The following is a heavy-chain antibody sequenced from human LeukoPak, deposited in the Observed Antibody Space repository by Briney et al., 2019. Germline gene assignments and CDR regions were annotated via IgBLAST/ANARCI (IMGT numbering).Heavy chain of an antibody. CDR3: ARSRRARHCPDFEY. V-gene: IGHV3-11*04. CDR2: ISSSGSTI. CDR1: GFTFSDYY. Sequence: GRSLRLSCAASGFTFSDYYMSWIRQAPGKGLEWVSYISSSGSTIYYADSVKGRFTISRDNAENSLYLQMNSLRAEDTAVYYCARSRRARHCPDFEYWGQGTLVTVSS. J-gene: IGHJ4*02.